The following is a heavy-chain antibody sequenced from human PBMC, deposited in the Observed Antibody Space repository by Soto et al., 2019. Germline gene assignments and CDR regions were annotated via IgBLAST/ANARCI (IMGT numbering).Heavy chain of an antibody. CDR3: APRIAGAPHRNNNWFDP. Sequence: SGPTLVNRTQTLTLTCTFSGFSLAARGVGVSWVRQPPGKALEWLALIYWDDEKRYSPSLKSRLTITKDTFNNQVVLTMTNMDLVDTATYYCAPRIAGAPHRNNNWFDPWGQGT. CDR1: GFSLAARGVG. D-gene: IGHD6-13*01. J-gene: IGHJ5*02. V-gene: IGHV2-5*02. CDR2: IYWDDEK.